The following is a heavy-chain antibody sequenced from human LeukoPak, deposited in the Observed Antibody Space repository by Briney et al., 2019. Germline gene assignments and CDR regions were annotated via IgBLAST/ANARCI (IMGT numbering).Heavy chain of an antibody. J-gene: IGHJ4*02. CDR1: GYTFTSYG. Sequence: ASVKVSCKASGYTFTSYGIGWVRQAPGQGLEWMGWISAYNGNTNYAQKLQGRVTITRNTSISTAYMELSSLRSEDTAVYYCARVQAVAGTWFDYWGQGTLVTVSS. D-gene: IGHD6-19*01. CDR3: ARVQAVAGTWFDY. V-gene: IGHV1-18*01. CDR2: ISAYNGNT.